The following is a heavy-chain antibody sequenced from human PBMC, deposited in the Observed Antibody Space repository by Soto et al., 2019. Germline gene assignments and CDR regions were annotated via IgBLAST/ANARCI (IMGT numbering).Heavy chain of an antibody. V-gene: IGHV3-48*02. J-gene: IGHJ4*02. D-gene: IGHD3-10*01. CDR1: GLRFSDHA. CDR3: AIYGSGSQHRNPLDY. Sequence: EVQLAESGGGLVQVGGSLRLSCVVSGLRFSDHAMNWVRQAPGKGLDWVSFITVDSETIYYGDSVKGRLTISRNNAKNFGNLHMNSFRDEDTAVYSCAIYGSGSQHRNPLDYRCQGSLVTVSS. CDR2: ITVDSETI.